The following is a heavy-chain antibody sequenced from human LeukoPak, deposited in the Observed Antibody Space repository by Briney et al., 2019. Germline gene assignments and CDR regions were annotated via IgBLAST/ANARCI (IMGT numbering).Heavy chain of an antibody. Sequence: ASVKVSCKVSGYTLTELSMHWVRQAPGKGLEWMGGFDPEDGETIYAQKFQGRVTMTEDTSTDTAYMELSSLRSEDTAVYYCATSPPPQYCSSTSCFRSLWYWGQGTLVTVSS. D-gene: IGHD2-2*01. V-gene: IGHV1-24*01. CDR3: ATSPPPQYCSSTSCFRSLWY. CDR2: FDPEDGET. CDR1: GYTLTELS. J-gene: IGHJ4*02.